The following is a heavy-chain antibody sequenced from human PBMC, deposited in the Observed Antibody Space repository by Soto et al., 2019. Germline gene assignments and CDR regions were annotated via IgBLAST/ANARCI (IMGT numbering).Heavy chain of an antibody. D-gene: IGHD1-1*01. V-gene: IGHV1-18*01. CDR1: GYTXTNYX. CDR2: ISAHNGNK. J-gene: IGHJ6*02. Sequence: ASVKVSCKASGYTXTNYXXSWVRQAPGQGLEWMAWISAHNGNKNYAEKFQGRVTMTTDTSTSTAYMEVRSLRSDDTAVYYCARGLQSYFGMDVWGQGTTVTVSS. CDR3: ARGLQSYFGMDV.